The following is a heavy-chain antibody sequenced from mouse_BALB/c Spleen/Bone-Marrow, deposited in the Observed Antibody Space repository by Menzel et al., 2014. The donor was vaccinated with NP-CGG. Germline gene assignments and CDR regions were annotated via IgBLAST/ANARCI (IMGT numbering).Heavy chain of an antibody. V-gene: IGHV5-2*01. J-gene: IGHJ3*01. Sequence: DVKLVESGGGLVQPGESLKLSCESNEYEFPSHDMSWVRKTPEKRLELVAAINSDGGSTYHPDTMERRFIISRDNTKKTLYLQMSSLRSEDTALYYCAGHANWDWFAYWGQGTLVTVSA. CDR2: INSDGGST. D-gene: IGHD4-1*01. CDR3: AGHANWDWFAY. CDR1: EYEFPSHD.